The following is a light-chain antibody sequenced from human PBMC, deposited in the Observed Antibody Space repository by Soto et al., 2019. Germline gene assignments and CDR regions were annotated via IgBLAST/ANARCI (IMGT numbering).Light chain of an antibody. CDR2: GAS. CDR3: QQYGSSPR. Sequence: EIVLTQSPGTLSLSPWERATLSCRASQSVSSSNLAWYQQKPGQAPRLLIYGASSRATGIPDRFSGSGSGTDFTLTINRLEPEDFAVYYCQQYGSSPRFGPGTKVDIK. V-gene: IGKV3-20*01. CDR1: QSVSSSN. J-gene: IGKJ3*01.